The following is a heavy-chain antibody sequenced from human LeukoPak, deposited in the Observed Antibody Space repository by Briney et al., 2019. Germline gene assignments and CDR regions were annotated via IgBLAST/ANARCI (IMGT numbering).Heavy chain of an antibody. CDR3: ARGGREVTATRFDY. J-gene: IGHJ4*02. V-gene: IGHV1-69*13. CDR2: IIPIFGTA. Sequence: ASVKVSCKASGGTFSSYAISWVRQAPGQGLEWMGGIIPIFGTANYAQKFQGRATITADESTSTAYMELSSLRSEDTAVYYCARGGREVTATRFDYWGQGTLVTVSS. D-gene: IGHD2-21*02. CDR1: GGTFSSYA.